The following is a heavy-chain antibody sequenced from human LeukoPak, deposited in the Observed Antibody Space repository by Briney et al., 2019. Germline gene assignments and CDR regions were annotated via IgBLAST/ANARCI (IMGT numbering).Heavy chain of an antibody. CDR2: IYYSGST. CDR1: GGTISSYY. D-gene: IGHD6-6*01. Sequence: KSSETLSLTCTVSGGTISSYYWSCIRQPPGKGLEWIGYIYYSGSTNYNPSLKSRVTISVDTSKNQFSLKLSSVTAADTALSYCARGVEYSSSSGLGYWGQRTLVTVSS. CDR3: ARGVEYSSSSGLGY. J-gene: IGHJ4*02. V-gene: IGHV4-59*01.